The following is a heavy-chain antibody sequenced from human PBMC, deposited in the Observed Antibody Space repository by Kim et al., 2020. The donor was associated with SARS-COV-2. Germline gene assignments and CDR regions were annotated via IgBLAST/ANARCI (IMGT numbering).Heavy chain of an antibody. Sequence: SETLSLTCTVSGGSISGGGYYWSWIRQHPGKGLEWIGYIYYSGSTYYNPSLKSRVTISVDTSKNQFSLKLSSVTAADTAVYYCARAGAGRITIFGVVIESFDYWGQGTLVTVSS. V-gene: IGHV4-31*03. CDR1: GGSISGGGYY. D-gene: IGHD3-3*01. CDR2: IYYSGST. J-gene: IGHJ4*02. CDR3: ARAGAGRITIFGVVIESFDY.